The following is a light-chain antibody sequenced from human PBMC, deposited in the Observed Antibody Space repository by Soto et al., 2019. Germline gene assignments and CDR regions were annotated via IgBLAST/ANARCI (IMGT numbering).Light chain of an antibody. V-gene: IGKV3D-20*01. CDR3: QQYGSSPSIT. J-gene: IGKJ5*01. Sequence: EIVLTQSPATLSLSPGETATLSCGASQSVSSSYLVWYQQKPGLAPRLLVYDASSRATGIPDRFSGSGSGTDFTLTISRLEPEDFAVYYCQQYGSSPSITFGQGTRLRL. CDR1: QSVSSSY. CDR2: DAS.